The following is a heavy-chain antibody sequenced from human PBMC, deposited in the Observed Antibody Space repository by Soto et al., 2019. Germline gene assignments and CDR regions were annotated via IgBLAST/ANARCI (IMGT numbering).Heavy chain of an antibody. Sequence: QVQLQQWGAGLLKPSETLSLTCAVYGESFSGYYWSWIRQPPGKGLEWIGEINHSGSTNYNPSLKNRVTISIDTSKNQFSLKLSSVTAADTAIYYCARGGDWMRNWGQGTLVTVSS. CDR1: GESFSGYY. J-gene: IGHJ4*02. D-gene: IGHD2-21*02. V-gene: IGHV4-34*01. CDR2: INHSGST. CDR3: ARGGDWMRN.